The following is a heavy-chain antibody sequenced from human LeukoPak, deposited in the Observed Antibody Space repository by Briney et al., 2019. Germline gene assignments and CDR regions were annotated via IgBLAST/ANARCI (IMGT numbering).Heavy chain of an antibody. V-gene: IGHV4-4*07. CDR2: IYTSGST. J-gene: IGHJ4*02. CDR3: ARDYLVSSGYYRSYFDY. D-gene: IGHD3-22*01. CDR1: GYSISSGYY. Sequence: SETLSLTCTVSGYSISSGYYWSWIRQPAGKGLEWIGRIYTSGSTNYNPSLKSRVTMSVDTSKNQFSLKLSSVTAADTAVYYCARDYLVSSGYYRSYFDYWGQGTLVTVSS.